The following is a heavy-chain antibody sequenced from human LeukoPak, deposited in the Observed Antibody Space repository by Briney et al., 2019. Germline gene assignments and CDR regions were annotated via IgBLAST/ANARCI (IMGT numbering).Heavy chain of an antibody. CDR2: IFTDGSTT. Sequence: PGGSLRPSCVASEFNFFSYGMQWVRQAPGKGLVWVSRIFTDGSTTSYADSVKGRFTISRDNAKKTVSLQMNSLRPEDTGVYYCARAPSEIGGYYPEYFRHWGQGTLVTVSS. D-gene: IGHD3-22*01. CDR3: ARAPSEIGGYYPEYFRH. V-gene: IGHV3-74*01. CDR1: EFNFFSYG. J-gene: IGHJ1*01.